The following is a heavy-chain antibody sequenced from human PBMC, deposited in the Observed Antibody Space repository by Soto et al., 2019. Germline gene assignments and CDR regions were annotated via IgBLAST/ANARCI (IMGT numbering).Heavy chain of an antibody. CDR1: GFTFSSYV. J-gene: IGHJ4*02. V-gene: IGHV3-23*01. CDR3: AKWSRVAIVGATKVDY. D-gene: IGHD1-26*01. Sequence: GGSLRLSCAASGFTFSSYVMTWVRQAPGKGLEWVSGINNRDGTTYYADSVNGRFIISRDNSKNTVYLLMNSLRAEDTAVYYCAKWSRVAIVGATKVDYWGQGTLVTVSS. CDR2: INNRDGTT.